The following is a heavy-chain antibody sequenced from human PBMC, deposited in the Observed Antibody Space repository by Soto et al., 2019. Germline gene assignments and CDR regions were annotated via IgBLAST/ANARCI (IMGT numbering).Heavy chain of an antibody. CDR1: GGSISSGGYY. D-gene: IGHD6-6*01. CDR3: ARGIIAARPWFDP. Sequence: PSETLSLTCTVSGGSISSGGYYWSWIRQHPGKGLEWIGYIYYSGSTYYNPSLKSRVTISVDTSKNQFSLKLSSATAADTAVYYCARGIIAARPWFDPWGQGTLVTVSS. CDR2: IYYSGST. J-gene: IGHJ5*02. V-gene: IGHV4-31*03.